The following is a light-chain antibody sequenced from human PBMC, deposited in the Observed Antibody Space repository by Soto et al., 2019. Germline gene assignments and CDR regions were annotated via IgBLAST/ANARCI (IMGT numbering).Light chain of an antibody. CDR2: DAS. J-gene: IGKJ1*01. CDR3: QQCYIHWT. CDR1: ENINRL. Sequence: DIQMTQSPSTLSASVGDRVTITCRASENINRLLAWYRQKPGKAPELLIYDASNLESGVPSRFSGSGYGTEFTFSISSLQPDDFATYYCQQCYIHWTFGQGTKVEMK. V-gene: IGKV1-5*01.